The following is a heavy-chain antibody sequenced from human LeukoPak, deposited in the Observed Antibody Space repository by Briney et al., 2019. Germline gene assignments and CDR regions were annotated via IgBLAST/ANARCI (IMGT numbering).Heavy chain of an antibody. J-gene: IGHJ4*02. CDR2: ISSSGGSI. D-gene: IGHD3-9*01. V-gene: IGHV3-11*04. CDR1: GFNFSDYY. Sequence: GGSLRLSGAASGFNFSDYYISWIRQAPGKGLEWLSDISSSGGSIYYADSVKGRFIISRDNAKNSLSLQMNSLRAEDTAVYYCARLYYDILTGYYERLDYWGQGTLVTVSS. CDR3: ARLYYDILTGYYERLDY.